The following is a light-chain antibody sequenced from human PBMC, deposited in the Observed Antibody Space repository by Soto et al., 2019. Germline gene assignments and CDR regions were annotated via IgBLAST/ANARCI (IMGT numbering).Light chain of an antibody. CDR3: QQYGSSGYT. CDR1: QSVSSSY. J-gene: IGKJ2*01. Sequence: EIVLTQSPGTLSLSPGERATLSCRASQSVSSSYLAWYQQKPGQAPSLLIYGASSRATGIPGRFSGSGSGTDFTLTISRLEPEDFAVYYCQQYGSSGYTFGQGTKVEIK. V-gene: IGKV3-20*01. CDR2: GAS.